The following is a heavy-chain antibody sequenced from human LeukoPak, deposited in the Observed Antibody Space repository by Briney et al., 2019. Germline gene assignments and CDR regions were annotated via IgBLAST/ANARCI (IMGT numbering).Heavy chain of an antibody. V-gene: IGHV4-59*01. J-gene: IGHJ4*02. CDR3: ARVVEPHYFDY. Sequence: SETLSLTCTVSGGSISSYYWSWIRQPPGKGLEWIGYIYYSGSTNYKPSLKSRVTISVDTSKNQFSLKLSSVTAADTAVYYCARVVEPHYFDYWGQGTLVTVSS. CDR2: IYYSGST. CDR1: GGSISSYY. D-gene: IGHD1-14*01.